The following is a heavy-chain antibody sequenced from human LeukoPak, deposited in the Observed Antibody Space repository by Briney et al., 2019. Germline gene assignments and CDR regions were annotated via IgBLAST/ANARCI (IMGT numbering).Heavy chain of an antibody. Sequence: SETLSLTCTVSGGSISSYCWSWIRQPPGKGLEWIGYIYYSGSTNYNPSLKSRVTVSVDTSKNQFSLKLSSVTAADTAVYYCASGYSSSWLLDYWGQGTLVTVSS. CDR2: IYYSGST. CDR1: GGSISSYC. J-gene: IGHJ4*02. D-gene: IGHD6-13*01. V-gene: IGHV4-59*01. CDR3: ASGYSSSWLLDY.